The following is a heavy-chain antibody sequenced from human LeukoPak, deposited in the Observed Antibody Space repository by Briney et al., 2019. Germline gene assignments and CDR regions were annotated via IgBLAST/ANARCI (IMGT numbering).Heavy chain of an antibody. CDR3: ARALYSSGWYWYSEV. D-gene: IGHD6-19*01. Sequence: SVKVSCKASGGTFRSYAISWVRQAPGQGLEWMGGIIPIFGTANYTQKFQGRVTITADESTSTAYMELNSLRSEDTAVYYCARALYSSGWYWYSEVWGRGTLVTVSS. CDR1: GGTFRSYA. CDR2: IIPIFGTA. V-gene: IGHV1-69*01. J-gene: IGHJ2*01.